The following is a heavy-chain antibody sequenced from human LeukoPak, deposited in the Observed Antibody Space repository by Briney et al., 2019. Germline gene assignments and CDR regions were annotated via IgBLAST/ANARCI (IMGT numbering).Heavy chain of an antibody. CDR3: ARTGCSSTSCYKYYFDY. Sequence: PGRSLRLSCAASGFTFSSYAMHWVRQAPGKGLEWVAVISYDGGNKYYADSVKGRFTISRDNSKNTLYLQMNSLRAEDTAVYYCARTGCSSTSCYKYYFDYWGQGTLVTVSS. CDR1: GFTFSSYA. D-gene: IGHD2-2*02. CDR2: ISYDGGNK. V-gene: IGHV3-30*04. J-gene: IGHJ4*02.